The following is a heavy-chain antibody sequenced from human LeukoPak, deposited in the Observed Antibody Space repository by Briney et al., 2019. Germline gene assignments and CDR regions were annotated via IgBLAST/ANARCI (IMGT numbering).Heavy chain of an antibody. Sequence: GGSLRLSCAASGFTFSNYPMHWVRQAPGRGLEWVAVISYDGINEYYADSVRGRFTISRDNSKNTLYLQMNSLRAEDTAVYYCARDSGDIVVVVAAALDYWGQGTLVTVSS. J-gene: IGHJ4*02. CDR3: ARDSGDIVVVVAAALDY. D-gene: IGHD2-15*01. CDR1: GFTFSNYP. V-gene: IGHV3-30*04. CDR2: ISYDGINE.